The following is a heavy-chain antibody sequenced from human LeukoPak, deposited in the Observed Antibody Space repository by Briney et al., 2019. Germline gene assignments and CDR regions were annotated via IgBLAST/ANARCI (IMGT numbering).Heavy chain of an antibody. V-gene: IGHV1-24*01. Sequence: GASVKVSCKVSGYTLTELSMHWVRQAPGKGLEWMGGFDPEDGETLYAQKFQGRVTMTEDTSTDTAYMELSSLRSEDTAVYYCARGTKYCSGGSCYATWGQGTLVTVSS. J-gene: IGHJ4*02. D-gene: IGHD2-15*01. CDR3: ARGTKYCSGGSCYAT. CDR1: GYTLTELS. CDR2: FDPEDGET.